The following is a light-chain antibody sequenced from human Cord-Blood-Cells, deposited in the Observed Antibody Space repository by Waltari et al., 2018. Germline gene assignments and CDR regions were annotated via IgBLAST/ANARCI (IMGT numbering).Light chain of an antibody. CDR2: DVS. Sequence: DIQMTQSPSTLSASVGDRVTITCRASQSLSSWFAWYQQKPGKAPQLLIYDVSSLESGVPSRCSDSGSGTEFTLTISSLQPDDFATYYCQQYNSYSTVGQGTKVEIK. CDR3: QQYNSYST. V-gene: IGKV1-5*01. J-gene: IGKJ1*01. CDR1: QSLSSW.